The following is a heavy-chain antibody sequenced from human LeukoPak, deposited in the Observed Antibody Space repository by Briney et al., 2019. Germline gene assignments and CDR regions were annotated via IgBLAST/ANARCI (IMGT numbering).Heavy chain of an antibody. Sequence: SETLSLTCTVSGGSISSYYWTWIRQPSGKGLEWIGYIYYRGSTNYNSSLKSRVTISVDTSKNQFSLKLSSVTAADTAVYFGARAPGGYGSGSRGAFDIWGQGTMVTVSS. CDR1: GGSISSYY. V-gene: IGHV4-59*01. CDR2: IYYRGST. J-gene: IGHJ3*02. CDR3: ARAPGGYGSGSRGAFDI. D-gene: IGHD3-10*01.